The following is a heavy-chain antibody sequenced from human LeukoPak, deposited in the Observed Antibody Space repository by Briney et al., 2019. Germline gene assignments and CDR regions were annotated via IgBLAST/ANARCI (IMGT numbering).Heavy chain of an antibody. CDR2: ISSSGSTI. Sequence: PGGSLRLSCAASGFTFSDYYMSWIRQAPGKGLEWVSYISSSGSTIYYADSVKGRFTISRDNAKNSLYLQMNSLRAEDTAVYYCARGYYYDSSGYTDHNWFDPWGQGTLVTVSS. CDR1: GFTFSDYY. J-gene: IGHJ5*02. D-gene: IGHD3-22*01. V-gene: IGHV3-11*01. CDR3: ARGYYYDSSGYTDHNWFDP.